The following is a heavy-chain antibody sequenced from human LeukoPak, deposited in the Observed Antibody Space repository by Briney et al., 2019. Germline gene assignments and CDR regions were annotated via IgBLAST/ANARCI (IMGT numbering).Heavy chain of an antibody. D-gene: IGHD3-10*01. Sequence: GGSLRLSRTASGFTFSSSWMNWVRQAPGKGLEWVANINQDGSEKYYVDSVKGRFTISRDNAKNSLYLQMNGLRAEDTAVYYCARDVYAPMGYWGQGTRVTVSS. J-gene: IGHJ4*02. CDR3: ARDVYAPMGY. CDR1: GFTFSSSW. V-gene: IGHV3-7*05. CDR2: INQDGSEK.